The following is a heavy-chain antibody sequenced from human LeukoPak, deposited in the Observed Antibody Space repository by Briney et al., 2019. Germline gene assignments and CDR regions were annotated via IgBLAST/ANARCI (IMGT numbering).Heavy chain of an antibody. CDR1: GGSFSGYY. V-gene: IGHV4-34*01. D-gene: IGHD3-10*01. CDR3: ARRAGSYYALDY. CDR2: INHSGST. Sequence: PSETLSLTCAVYGGSFSGYYWSWIRQPPGKGLEWIGKINHSGSTNYNPSLKSRVTISVDTSKNQFSLKLSSVTAADTAVYYCARRAGSYYALDYWGQGTLVTVSS. J-gene: IGHJ4*02.